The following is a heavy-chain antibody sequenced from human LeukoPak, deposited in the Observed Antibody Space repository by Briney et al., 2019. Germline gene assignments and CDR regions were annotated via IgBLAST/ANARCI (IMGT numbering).Heavy chain of an antibody. CDR1: GFTFSSYA. CDR2: ISGSGGST. Sequence: GGSLRLSCSAYGFTFSSYAMSWVRQAPGKGLEWVSAISGSGGSTYYADSVKGRFTISRDNSKNTLYLQMNSLRAEDTAVYYCAKGSWNYAELDYWGQGTLVTVSS. J-gene: IGHJ4*02. D-gene: IGHD1-7*01. V-gene: IGHV3-23*01. CDR3: AKGSWNYAELDY.